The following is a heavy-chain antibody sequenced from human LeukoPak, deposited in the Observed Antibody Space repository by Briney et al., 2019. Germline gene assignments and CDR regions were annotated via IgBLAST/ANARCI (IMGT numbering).Heavy chain of an antibody. Sequence: GGSLRLSCAASGFTFSGYWMHWVRQAPGKGLVWVSRINNDGSSTNYADSVKGRFTISRDNAKNTLYLQMNSLRAEDTAVYYCAVGGSDIVEGDWGQGTLVTVSS. CDR2: INNDGSST. J-gene: IGHJ4*02. V-gene: IGHV3-74*01. CDR1: GFTFSGYW. D-gene: IGHD2-15*01. CDR3: AVGGSDIVEGD.